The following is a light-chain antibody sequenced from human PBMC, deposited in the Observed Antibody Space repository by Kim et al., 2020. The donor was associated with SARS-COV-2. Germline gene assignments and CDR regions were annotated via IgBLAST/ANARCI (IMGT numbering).Light chain of an antibody. J-gene: IGLJ1*01. CDR1: RSDVGGNDF. V-gene: IGLV2-14*03. CDR3: TSYGNSGPYV. CDR2: RVP. Sequence: QSITISRTVTRSDVGGNDFVSWYQHQPGKAPKLIIFRVPVRPSGISDRFSGSKSGNTASLTISGLRAEDGADYYCTSYGNSGPYVFGTGTKVTVL.